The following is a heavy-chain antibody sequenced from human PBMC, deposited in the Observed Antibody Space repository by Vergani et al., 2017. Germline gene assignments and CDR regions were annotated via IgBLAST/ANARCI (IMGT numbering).Heavy chain of an antibody. D-gene: IGHD1-26*01. Sequence: VQLQESGPGLVKPSQTLSLTCTVSGDSLSSNNYFWTWIRQPAGKGLEWIGRIYNSGSTNYNPSLGSRVTVSLDMSKNQFSLKLSSVTAADTAVYYCARTSLSGNYFTNWFDPWGQGTLVTVSS. CDR1: GDSLSSNNYF. V-gene: IGHV4-61*02. J-gene: IGHJ5*02. CDR3: ARTSLSGNYFTNWFDP. CDR2: IYNSGST.